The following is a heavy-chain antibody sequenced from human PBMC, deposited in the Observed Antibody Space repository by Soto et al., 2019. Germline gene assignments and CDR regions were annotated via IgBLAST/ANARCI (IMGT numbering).Heavy chain of an antibody. D-gene: IGHD2-15*01. J-gene: IGHJ4*02. CDR2: IKGDGGQT. Sequence: GGSLRLSCAVSGFSFSNYWMTWIRQAPGKGLEWVANIKGDGGQTEYEDAVRGRFTISRDNAKNSLYLQMNSLRVEDTALYYCVKNNGCSVFEFWGKGTLVTVSP. V-gene: IGHV3-7*05. CDR1: GFSFSNYW. CDR3: VKNNGCSVFEF.